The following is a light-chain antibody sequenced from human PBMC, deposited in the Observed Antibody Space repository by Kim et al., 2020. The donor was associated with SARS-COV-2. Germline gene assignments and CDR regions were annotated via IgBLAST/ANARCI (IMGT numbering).Light chain of an antibody. V-gene: IGKV1-27*01. CDR1: QGISNY. CDR2: LAS. J-gene: IGKJ3*01. Sequence: GFVGDRVTVTCRASQGISNYLAWYQQKPGRAPKLLIYLASTLQSGVPSRFSGSGSETDFTLTISSLQPEDVATYYCQKYNSAPYTFCPVTKVDIK. CDR3: QKYNSAPYT.